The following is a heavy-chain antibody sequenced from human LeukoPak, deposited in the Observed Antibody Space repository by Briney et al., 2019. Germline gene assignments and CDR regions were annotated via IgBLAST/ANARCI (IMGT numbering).Heavy chain of an antibody. D-gene: IGHD5-24*01. CDR2: IHSSGST. Sequence: SETLSLTCTVSGGSISSSYWTWIRQPPGKALEWIGYIHSSGSTSHNPSLKSRVTISLDTSKNQFSLKLSSVTAADTAVYYCARDDGSSMTNNINWYVHWGQGTLVTVSS. V-gene: IGHV4-59*13. CDR3: ARDDGSSMTNNINWYVH. J-gene: IGHJ5*02. CDR1: GGSISSSY.